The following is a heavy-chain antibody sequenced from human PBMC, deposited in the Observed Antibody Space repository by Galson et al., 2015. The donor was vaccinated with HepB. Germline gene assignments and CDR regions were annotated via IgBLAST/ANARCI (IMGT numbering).Heavy chain of an antibody. J-gene: IGHJ3*02. V-gene: IGHV7-4-1*02. CDR3: ARDLRWFGELRGAFDI. CDR2: INTNTGNP. D-gene: IGHD3-10*01. CDR1: GYTFTSYA. Sequence: SVKVSCKASGYTFTSYAMNWVRQAPGQGLEWMGWINTNTGNPTYAQGFTGRFVFSLDTSVSTAYLQISSLKAEDTAVYYCARDLRWFGELRGAFDIWGQGTMVTVSS.